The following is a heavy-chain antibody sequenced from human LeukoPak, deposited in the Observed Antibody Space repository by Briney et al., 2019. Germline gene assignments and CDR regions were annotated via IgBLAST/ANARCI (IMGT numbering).Heavy chain of an antibody. CDR1: KFTFSRYW. CDR3: ARELKPYSSSWYSYYYYGMDV. Sequence: GGSLRLSCAASKFTFSRYWMSWVRQAPGKGLEWVANIKQDGSEAHYVDSVKGRFTISRDNAKNSLYLQMSSLRAEDTAVYYCARELKPYSSSWYSYYYYGMDVWGQGTTVTVSS. CDR2: IKQDGSEA. D-gene: IGHD6-13*01. V-gene: IGHV3-7*01. J-gene: IGHJ6*02.